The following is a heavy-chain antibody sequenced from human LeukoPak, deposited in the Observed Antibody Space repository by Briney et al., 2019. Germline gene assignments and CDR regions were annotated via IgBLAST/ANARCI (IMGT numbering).Heavy chain of an antibody. CDR2: IYYSGRT. CDR3: APFYYYDSSAYYGAN. Sequence: SETLSLTCTVSGGSISSSSHYCGWIRQPPGKGLEWIGRIYYSGRTYYNPSLKSRVTISVDASKSQFSLKLSSVTAADTAVYYCAPFYYYDSSAYYGANWGQGTLVTVSS. J-gene: IGHJ4*02. D-gene: IGHD3-22*01. CDR1: GGSISSSSHY. V-gene: IGHV4-39*01.